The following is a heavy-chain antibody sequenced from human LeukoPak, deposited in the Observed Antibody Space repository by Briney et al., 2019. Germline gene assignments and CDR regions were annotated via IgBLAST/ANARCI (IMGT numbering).Heavy chain of an antibody. J-gene: IGHJ6*02. D-gene: IGHD1-1*01. CDR1: GFTFTSSA. CDR2: IFVGSGNT. CDR3: AADGSVGSYYYYGMDV. V-gene: IGHV1-58*02. Sequence: ASVKVSCKASGFTFTSSAMQWLRQARGQRLEWIGWIFVGSGNTNYAQKFQERVTITRDMSTSTAYMELSSLRSEDTAVYYCAADGSVGSYYYYGMDVWGQGTTVTVSS.